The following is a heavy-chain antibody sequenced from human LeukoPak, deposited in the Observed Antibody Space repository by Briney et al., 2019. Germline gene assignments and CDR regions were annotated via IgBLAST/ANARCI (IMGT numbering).Heavy chain of an antibody. CDR3: ARDRIVGGTGFGAFDI. D-gene: IGHD3-22*01. J-gene: IGHJ3*02. CDR2: INPSAGRT. V-gene: IGHV1-46*01. CDR1: GYNFTSYY. Sequence: GASVKVSRKASGYNFTSYYIHWVRQAPGQGLEWMGIINPSAGRTGYTQNLQGRVTMTRDMSTSTVYMELRRLRSEDTAVYYCARDRIVGGTGFGAFDIWGQGTLVTVSS.